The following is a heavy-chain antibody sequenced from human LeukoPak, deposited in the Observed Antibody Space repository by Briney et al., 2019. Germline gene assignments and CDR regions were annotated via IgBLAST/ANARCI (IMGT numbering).Heavy chain of an antibody. CDR1: GFTLSSHM. CDR3: ASGVGFTTCMDV. J-gene: IGHJ6*02. D-gene: IGHD2-8*02. CDR2: FNGRGGTT. V-gene: IGHV3-23*01. Sequence: GGSLRLSCAASGFTLSSHMMSWVRQAPGKGLEWVSYFNGRGGTTDYADSVKGRFTMLRDSSKDTLFLQMNSLRAEDTAVYYCASGVGFTTCMDVWGQGTTVTVSS.